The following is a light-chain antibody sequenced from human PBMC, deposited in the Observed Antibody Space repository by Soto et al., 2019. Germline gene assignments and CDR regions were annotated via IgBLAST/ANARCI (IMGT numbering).Light chain of an antibody. CDR1: SSDVGGYNY. CDR3: RSYTSSSPLPVV. J-gene: IGLJ2*01. Sequence: QSALTQPASVSGSPGQSITISCTGTSSDVGGYNYVSWYQQHPGKAPKLMIYEVSNRPSGVSNRFSGSKSGNTASLTISGLQAEDEADYYCRSYTSSSPLPVVFGGGTKVTVL. CDR2: EVS. V-gene: IGLV2-14*01.